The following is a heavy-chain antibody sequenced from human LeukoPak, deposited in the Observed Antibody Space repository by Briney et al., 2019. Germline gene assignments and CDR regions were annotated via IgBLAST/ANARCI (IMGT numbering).Heavy chain of an antibody. D-gene: IGHD3-10*01. Sequence: GSLRLSCAASGFTFDDYTMHWIRQAPGKGLEWVSLISWDGGSTYYADSVKGRFTISRDNSKNSLYLQMNSLRTEDTALYYCAKDRGSGSYVDYWGQGTLVTVSS. V-gene: IGHV3-43*01. CDR1: GFTFDDYT. CDR3: AKDRGSGSYVDY. J-gene: IGHJ4*02. CDR2: ISWDGGST.